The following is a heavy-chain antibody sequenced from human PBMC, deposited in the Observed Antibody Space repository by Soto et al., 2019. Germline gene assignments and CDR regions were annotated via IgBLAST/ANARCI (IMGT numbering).Heavy chain of an antibody. D-gene: IGHD6-19*01. V-gene: IGHV4-59*01. J-gene: IGHJ5*02. CDR3: ARDPSSGWSWFDP. CDR2: IYYTGGT. CDR1: GDSISSYY. Sequence: QVQLQESGPGLVKPSETLSLTCTVSGDSISSYYWSWIRQPPGKGLEWIGYIYYTGGTNYNPSLKSRVTRSVDTSKNQFSLKLRSVTAADTAVYYCARDPSSGWSWFDPWGQGTLVTVSS.